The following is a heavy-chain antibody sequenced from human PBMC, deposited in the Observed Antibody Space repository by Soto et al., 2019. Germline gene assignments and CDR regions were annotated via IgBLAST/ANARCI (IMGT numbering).Heavy chain of an antibody. CDR3: ARERRGIAARPGWFDP. CDR1: GYTFTGYY. Sequence: QVQLVQSGAEVKKPGASVKVSCKASGYTFTGYYMHWVRQAPGQGLEWMGWINPNSGGTNYAQKCQGRVTMTRDTSISTAYMELSRLRSDDTAVYYCARERRGIAARPGWFDPWGQGTLVTVSS. J-gene: IGHJ5*02. V-gene: IGHV1-2*02. CDR2: INPNSGGT. D-gene: IGHD6-6*01.